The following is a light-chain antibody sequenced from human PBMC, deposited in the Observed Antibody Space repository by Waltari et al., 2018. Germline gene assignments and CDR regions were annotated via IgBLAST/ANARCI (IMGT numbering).Light chain of an antibody. J-gene: IGLJ2*01. V-gene: IGLV6-57*03. CDR2: GDN. CDR3: QSYDSTNLI. Sequence: NFMLTQPHSVSESPGKTVTISCTRSSGSIASNYVQWYQQRPGSAPTTVIYGDNPRPSGVPDRFSGSIDSSSNSASLTSSGLKTEDEADYYCQSYDSTNLIFGGGTKLTVL. CDR1: SGSIASNY.